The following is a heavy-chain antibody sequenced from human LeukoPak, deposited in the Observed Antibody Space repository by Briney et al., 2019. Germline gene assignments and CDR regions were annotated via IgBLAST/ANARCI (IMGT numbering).Heavy chain of an antibody. J-gene: IGHJ2*01. CDR3: ARSTYYNILTGYCGYFDL. D-gene: IGHD3-9*01. CDR1: GGSISSSSYY. Sequence: SETLSLTCTVSGGSISSSSYYWGWIRQPPGKGLEWIGSIYYSGSTYYNPSLKSRVTMSVDTSKNQFSLKLSSVTAVDTAVYYCARSTYYNILTGYCGYFDLWGRGTLVTVSS. CDR2: IYYSGST. V-gene: IGHV4-39*07.